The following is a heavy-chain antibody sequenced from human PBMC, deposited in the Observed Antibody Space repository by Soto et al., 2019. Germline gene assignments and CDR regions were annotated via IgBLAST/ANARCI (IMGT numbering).Heavy chain of an antibody. CDR3: AREKGKAVTGTYYYYGMDV. J-gene: IGHJ6*02. Sequence: QVQLVQSGAEVKRPGASLKVSCKASGYTFTSYGINWVRQAPGQGLEWMGWISPYTGNTNYAQEFQGRVTMTADTSTSTAYMELRRLRSDDMAVYYCAREKGKAVTGTYYYYGMDVWGQGTTVTVSS. CDR1: GYTFTSYG. CDR2: ISPYTGNT. D-gene: IGHD6-19*01. V-gene: IGHV1-18*03.